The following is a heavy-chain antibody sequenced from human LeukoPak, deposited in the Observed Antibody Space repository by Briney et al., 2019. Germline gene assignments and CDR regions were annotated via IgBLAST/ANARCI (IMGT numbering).Heavy chain of an antibody. J-gene: IGHJ6*02. D-gene: IGHD6-19*01. CDR3: ARYSSGWYWVPKDYYYGMDV. Sequence: GGSLRLSCAASGFTFSSYSMNWVRQAPGKGLEWVSSISSSSSSYIYYADSVKGRFTISRDNAKNSLYLQMNSLRAEDTAVYYCARYSSGWYWVPKDYYYGMDVWGQGTTVTVSS. V-gene: IGHV3-21*01. CDR2: ISSSSSSYI. CDR1: GFTFSSYS.